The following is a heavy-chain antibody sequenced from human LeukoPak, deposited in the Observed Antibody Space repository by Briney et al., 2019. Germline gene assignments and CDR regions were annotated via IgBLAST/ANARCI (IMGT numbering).Heavy chain of an antibody. D-gene: IGHD4-17*01. CDR2: ISSSSSTI. CDR1: GFTFSSYS. Sequence: GGSLRLSCAASGFTFSSYSMNWVRQAPGKGLEWVSYISSSSSTIYYADSVKGRFTISRDNAKNSLYLQMNSLRAEDTAVYYCAKVITVTTMDYWGQGTLVTVSS. V-gene: IGHV3-48*01. CDR3: AKVITVTTMDY. J-gene: IGHJ4*02.